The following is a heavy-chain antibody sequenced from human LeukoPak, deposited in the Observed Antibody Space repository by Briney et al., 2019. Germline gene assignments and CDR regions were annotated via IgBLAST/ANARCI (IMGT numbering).Heavy chain of an antibody. Sequence: ASVKVSCKASGYTFTSYDINWVRQATGQGLEWMGWMNPNSGNTGYAQKFHGRVTMTRNTSISTAYMELSSLRSEDTAVYYCARVKPKYSSSSNWFDPWGQGTLVTVSS. J-gene: IGHJ5*02. CDR1: GYTFTSYD. D-gene: IGHD6-13*01. CDR2: MNPNSGNT. V-gene: IGHV1-8*01. CDR3: ARVKPKYSSSSNWFDP.